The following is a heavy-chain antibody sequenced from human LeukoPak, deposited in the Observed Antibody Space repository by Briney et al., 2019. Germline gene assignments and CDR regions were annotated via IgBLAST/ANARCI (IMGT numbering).Heavy chain of an antibody. D-gene: IGHD3-16*02. Sequence: PGRSLRLSCAASGFTFDDYAMHWVRQAPGKGLEWVSGISWNSGSIDYADSVKGRFTISRDNAKNSLYLQMNSLRAEDTALYYCAKGTRWGELSPPLKYWGQGTLVTVSS. CDR1: GFTFDDYA. CDR2: ISWNSGSI. J-gene: IGHJ4*02. CDR3: AKGTRWGELSPPLKY. V-gene: IGHV3-9*01.